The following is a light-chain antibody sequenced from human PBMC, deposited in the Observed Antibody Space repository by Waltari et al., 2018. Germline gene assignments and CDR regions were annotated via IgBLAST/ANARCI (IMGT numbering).Light chain of an antibody. J-gene: IGKJ1*01. CDR2: AAS. V-gene: IGKV1-39*01. CDR3: QQSHNTPWT. Sequence: DIQMTQSPSSLSASVGDRVTMTCRASQNIGIYLNWYQQKPGKAPKLLIYAASSLQSGVPSRFSGSGSGTDFTRTISSLQPEDFATYYCQQSHNTPWTFGQGTKVEIK. CDR1: QNIGIY.